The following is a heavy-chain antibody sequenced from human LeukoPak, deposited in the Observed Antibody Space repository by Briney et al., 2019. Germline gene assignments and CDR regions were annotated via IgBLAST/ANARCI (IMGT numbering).Heavy chain of an antibody. Sequence: PSETLSLTCTVSGGSISSSSYYWGWIRQPPGKGLEWIGSIYYSGSTYYNPSLKSRVTIAVDTSKNQFSLKLSSVTAADTAVYYCASGVAAAGLFYYYYYYMDVWGKGTTVTVSS. V-gene: IGHV4-39*07. CDR1: GGSISSSSYY. CDR2: IYYSGST. CDR3: ASGVAAAGLFYYYYYYMDV. D-gene: IGHD6-13*01. J-gene: IGHJ6*03.